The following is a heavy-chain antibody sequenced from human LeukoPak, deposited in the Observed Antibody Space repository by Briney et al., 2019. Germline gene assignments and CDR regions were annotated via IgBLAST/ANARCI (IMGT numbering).Heavy chain of an antibody. D-gene: IGHD3-3*02. J-gene: IGHJ3*02. CDR2: IYSSGST. V-gene: IGHV4-39*01. CDR1: GGSIASSSYY. Sequence: SETLSLTCTVSGGSIASSSYYWGWIRQPPGKGLEWIGSIYSSGSTFYNPSLKSRLTISVDTSKNQFSLKLSPVTAADTAVYYCARPVPHFAPVDAFDIWGQGTMVTVSS. CDR3: ARPVPHFAPVDAFDI.